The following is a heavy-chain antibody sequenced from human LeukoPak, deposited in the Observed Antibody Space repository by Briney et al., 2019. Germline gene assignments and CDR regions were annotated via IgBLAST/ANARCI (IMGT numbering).Heavy chain of an antibody. Sequence: ASVKVSCKASGYTFTGYYMHWVRQAPGQGLEWMGWINPNSGGTNYAQEFQGRVTMTRDTFISTAYMELSRLRSDDTAVYYCARDGVGYYDSSGYYYFQHWGQGTLVTVSS. CDR2: INPNSGGT. CDR1: GYTFTGYY. J-gene: IGHJ1*01. V-gene: IGHV1-2*02. D-gene: IGHD3-22*01. CDR3: ARDGVGYYDSSGYYYFQH.